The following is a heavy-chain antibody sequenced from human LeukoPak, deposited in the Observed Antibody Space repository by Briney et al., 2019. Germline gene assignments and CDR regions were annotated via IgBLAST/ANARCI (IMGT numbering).Heavy chain of an antibody. CDR1: GGSINGYY. D-gene: IGHD3-22*01. CDR3: ARADYGTSAYYYTFDY. V-gene: IGHV4-59*01. J-gene: IGHJ4*02. Sequence: KSSETLSLTCTVSGGSINGYYWSWIRQPPEKGLEWIGYIYYRGSTNYNPSLKSRVTISVDTSKNQFSLKLNSVTAADTAVYYCARADYGTSAYYYTFDYWGQGTLVTVSP. CDR2: IYYRGST.